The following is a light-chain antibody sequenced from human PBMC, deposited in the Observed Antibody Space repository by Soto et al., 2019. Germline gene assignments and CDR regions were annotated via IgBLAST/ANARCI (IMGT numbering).Light chain of an antibody. CDR1: QTISSY. V-gene: IGKV1-39*01. CDR2: SAA. J-gene: IGKJ2*01. Sequence: DIQMTQSPASLSASVGDRVTITCRASQTISSYLNWYQQKAGAAPKLLIYSAATLQSGVPSRFSGSGFGTDYTLTISSLQPADFAVYYCQQTFRTPHTFGQGTKLAIK. CDR3: QQTFRTPHT.